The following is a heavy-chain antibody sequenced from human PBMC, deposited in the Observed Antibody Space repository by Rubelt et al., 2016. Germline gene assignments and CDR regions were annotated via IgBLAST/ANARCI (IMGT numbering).Heavy chain of an antibody. CDR2: IYYSGST. CDR3: ARKPGLAFDI. Sequence: QVQLQESGPGLVKPSQTLSLTCTVSGGSISSGGYYWSWIRQHPGKGLAWIGYIYYSGSTNYNPALKSRGTISVDTSKNQFSLKMSSVTAADTAVYYCARKPGLAFDIWGQGTMVTVSS. V-gene: IGHV4-61*08. D-gene: IGHD2-15*01. CDR1: GGSISSGGYY. J-gene: IGHJ3*02.